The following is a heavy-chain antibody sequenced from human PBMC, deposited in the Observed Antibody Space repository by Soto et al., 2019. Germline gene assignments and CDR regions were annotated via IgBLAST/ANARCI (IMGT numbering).Heavy chain of an antibody. CDR1: GFTFSSYA. D-gene: IGHD2-21*01. J-gene: IGHJ4*02. V-gene: IGHV3-23*01. CDR3: AIERHIAGSYALDY. CDR2: ISGSGGST. Sequence: GGSLRLSCAASGFTFSSYAMSWVRQAPGKGLEWVSDISGSGGSTYYADSVKGRFTISRDNSKNTLYLQMNSLRAEDTAVYYCAIERHIAGSYALDYWGQGTLVTVSS.